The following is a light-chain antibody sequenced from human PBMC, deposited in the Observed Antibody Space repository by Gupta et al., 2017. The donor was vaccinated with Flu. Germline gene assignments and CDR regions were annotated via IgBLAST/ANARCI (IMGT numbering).Light chain of an antibody. CDR1: QSVGTY. CDR2: DAS. CDR3: QKRSNWPPYT. Sequence: EIVLTQSPATLSLSPGDRATLSCRASQSVGTYLAWYQQKPGQTPRLLVYDASNRATGIPARFSGSGSGTDFTLTISSLEPEEFAVYYCQKRSNWPPYTFGQGTRLEI. J-gene: IGKJ2*01. V-gene: IGKV3-11*01.